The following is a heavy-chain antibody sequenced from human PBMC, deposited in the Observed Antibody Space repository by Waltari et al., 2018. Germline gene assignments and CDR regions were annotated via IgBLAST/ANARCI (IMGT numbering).Heavy chain of an antibody. Sequence: QVQLQESGPGLVKPSETLSLTCTVSGGSISSHYWSWIRQPPGKGLEWIGYIYYSGSTNYNPSRKSRVTISVDTSKNQFSLKLSSVTAADTAVYYCARGGVFDYLGQGTLVTVSS. V-gene: IGHV4-59*11. CDR2: IYYSGST. CDR1: GGSISSHY. CDR3: ARGGVFDY. J-gene: IGHJ4*02. D-gene: IGHD1-26*01.